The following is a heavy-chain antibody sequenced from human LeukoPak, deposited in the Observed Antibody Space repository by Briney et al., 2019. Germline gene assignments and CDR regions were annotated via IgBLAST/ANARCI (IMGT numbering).Heavy chain of an antibody. CDR3: ARDRAQFDSSGYEIDY. CDR1: GYTFTSYY. CDR2: INPNSGGT. Sequence: ASVKVSCKASGYTFTSYYMHWVRQAPGQGLEWMGWINPNSGGTNYAQKFQGRVTMTRDTSISTAYMELSRLRSDDTAVYYCARDRAQFDSSGYEIDYWGQGTLVTVSS. V-gene: IGHV1-2*02. D-gene: IGHD3-22*01. J-gene: IGHJ4*02.